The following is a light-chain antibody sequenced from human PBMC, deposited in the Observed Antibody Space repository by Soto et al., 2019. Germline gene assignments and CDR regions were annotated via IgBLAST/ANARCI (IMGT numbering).Light chain of an antibody. CDR2: EAT. J-gene: IGLJ2*01. CDR1: GSDVGSYDL. V-gene: IGLV2-23*01. CDR3: SKERANTHVV. Sequence: QSALTQPASVSGSPGQSITISCTGTGSDVGSYDLVSWYQQHPGKAPKLVIYEATQRASGISDRFSGSESGNTASLTISGLQAEDEADYYCSKERANTHVVFGGGTKVTVL.